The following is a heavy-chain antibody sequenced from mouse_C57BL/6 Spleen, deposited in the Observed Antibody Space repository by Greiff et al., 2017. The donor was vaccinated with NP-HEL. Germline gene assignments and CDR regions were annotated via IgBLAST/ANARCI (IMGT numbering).Heavy chain of an antibody. J-gene: IGHJ4*01. CDR2: IDPSDSET. V-gene: IGHV1-52*01. CDR1: GYTFTSYW. CDR3: ARWDYGNYPYYAMDY. Sequence: VQLQQPGAELVRPGSSVKLSCKASGYTFTSYWMHWVKQRPIQGLEWIGNIDPSDSETHSNQKFKDKATLTVDKSSSTAYMQLSSLTSEDSAVYYCARWDYGNYPYYAMDYWGQGTSVTVSS. D-gene: IGHD2-1*01.